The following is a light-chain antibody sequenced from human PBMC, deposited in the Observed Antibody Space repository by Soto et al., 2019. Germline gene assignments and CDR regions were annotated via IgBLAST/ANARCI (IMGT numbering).Light chain of an antibody. Sequence: DIQMTQSPSSVSASVGDRVTITCRASQDISTNLVWYQQRPGKAPKLLIFSASTLQSGVPSRFSGTGSGTDFTLTITSLQPEDLASYYCQQANTFPLAFGQGTKVAI. CDR2: SAS. CDR1: QDISTN. J-gene: IGKJ1*01. CDR3: QQANTFPLA. V-gene: IGKV1-12*01.